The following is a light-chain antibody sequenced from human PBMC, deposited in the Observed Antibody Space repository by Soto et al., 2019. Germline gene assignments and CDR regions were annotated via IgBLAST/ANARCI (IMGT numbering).Light chain of an antibody. V-gene: IGLV2-14*01. Sequence: QSALTQTASVSGSPGQSIAISCTGTSSDVGGYNYVSWYQQHPGKAPKLIIHEVSNRPSGLSDRFSGSKSGNTASLTISGLQADDEADYYCSSHTSNNTRVFGTGTKVTVL. CDR2: EVS. CDR3: SSHTSNNTRV. J-gene: IGLJ1*01. CDR1: SSDVGGYNY.